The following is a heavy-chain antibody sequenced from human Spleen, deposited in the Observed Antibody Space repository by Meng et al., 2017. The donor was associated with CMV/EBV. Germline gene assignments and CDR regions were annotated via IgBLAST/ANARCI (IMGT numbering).Heavy chain of an antibody. D-gene: IGHD2-15*01. V-gene: IGHV4-39*07. J-gene: IGHJ3*01. CDR1: GGSVSSSNYI. CDR3: AREGGISTRDAFNL. Sequence: SETLSLTCTVSGGSVSSSNYIWGWIRQPPGKGLEWIGNINSGGSTSYSPSLKNRVTISLDMSKNQFSLKLSSVTAADTAVYYCAREGGISTRDAFNLWGQGTMVTVSS. CDR2: INSGGST.